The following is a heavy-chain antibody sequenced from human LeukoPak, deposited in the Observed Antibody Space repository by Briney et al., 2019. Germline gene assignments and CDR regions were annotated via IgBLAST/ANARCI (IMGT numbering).Heavy chain of an antibody. D-gene: IGHD3-9*01. J-gene: IGHJ4*02. V-gene: IGHV3-30*04. CDR2: ISYDGSNK. CDR1: GFTFSSYA. Sequence: GGSLRLSCVASGFTFSSYAMHWVRQAPGKGLEWVAVISYDGSNKYSADSVKGRFTISRDNSKNTLYLQMNSLRAEDTAVYYCARVALYDILTGYFPHWGQGTLVTVSS. CDR3: ARVALYDILTGYFPH.